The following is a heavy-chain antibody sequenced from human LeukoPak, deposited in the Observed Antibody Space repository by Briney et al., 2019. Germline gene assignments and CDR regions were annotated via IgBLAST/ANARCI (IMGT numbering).Heavy chain of an antibody. CDR3: ARVEDGGRD. CDR2: INTNTGNP. Sequence: AASVKVSCKASGYTFTHYAINWVRQAPGQWLEWMGWINTNTGNPTYAQGFTGRFVFSLDTSVSTAYLQISSLEAEYTAMYYYARVEDGGRDWGPGTLVTVSS. D-gene: IGHD4-23*01. J-gene: IGHJ4*02. V-gene: IGHV7-4-1*02. CDR1: GYTFTHYA.